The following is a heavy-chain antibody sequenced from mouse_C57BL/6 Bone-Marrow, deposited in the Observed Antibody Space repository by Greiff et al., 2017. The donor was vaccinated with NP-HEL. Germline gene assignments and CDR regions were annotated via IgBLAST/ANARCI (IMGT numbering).Heavy chain of an antibody. D-gene: IGHD1-1*01. J-gene: IGHJ3*01. CDR1: GFSLTSYG. CDR3: ASASYGSRAWFAY. V-gene: IGHV2-6*01. CDR2: IWGVGST. Sequence: VQLQESGPGLVAPSQSLSITCTVSGFSLTSYGVDWVRQSPGKGLEWLGVIWGVGSTNYTSALKSRLSISKDNSKSQVFLKMNSLQTDDTAMYYCASASYGSRAWFAYWGQGTLVTVSA.